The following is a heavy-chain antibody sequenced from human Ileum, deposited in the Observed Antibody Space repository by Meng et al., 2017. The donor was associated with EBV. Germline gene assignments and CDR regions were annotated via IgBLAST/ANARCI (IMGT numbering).Heavy chain of an antibody. CDR3: ARKPTSAALDY. J-gene: IGHJ4*02. CDR2: ISANNGDR. V-gene: IGHV1-18*01. D-gene: IGHD6-13*01. Sequence: QCQLLHIGAEVAPTGASVKVDCNASGLTFTNYGFTWVRQAPGQGLEWMGWISANNGDRHYAQKFQDRVTLTTDGYTPTVYMELRSLRSDDTAVYFCARKPTSAALDYWGQGTLVTVSS. CDR1: GLTFTNYG.